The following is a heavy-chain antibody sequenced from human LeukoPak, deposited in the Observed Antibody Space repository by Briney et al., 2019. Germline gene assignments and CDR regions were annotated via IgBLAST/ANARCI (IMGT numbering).Heavy chain of an antibody. Sequence: ASVKVSCKASGYTLTSYDINWVRQATGQGLEWMGWMNPNSGNTGYAQKFQGRVTMTRNTSISTAYMELSSLRSEDTAVYYCARENPRKYYFDYWGQGTLVTVSS. CDR3: ARENPRKYYFDY. J-gene: IGHJ4*02. CDR2: MNPNSGNT. CDR1: GYTLTSYD. V-gene: IGHV1-8*01.